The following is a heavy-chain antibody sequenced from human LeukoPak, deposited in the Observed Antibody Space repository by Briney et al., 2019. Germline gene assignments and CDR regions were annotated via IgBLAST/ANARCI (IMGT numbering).Heavy chain of an antibody. V-gene: IGHV4-59*01. CDR2: IYYSGST. J-gene: IGHJ3*02. CDR3: ARVSGSSGCYDDAFDI. CDR1: GGSISSYY. D-gene: IGHD3-22*01. Sequence: SETLSLTCTVSGGSISSYYWSWIRQPPGKGLEWIGYIYYSGSTNYNPSLKSRVTISVDTSKNQFSLKLSSVTAADTAVYCCARVSGSSGCYDDAFDIWGQGTMVTVSS.